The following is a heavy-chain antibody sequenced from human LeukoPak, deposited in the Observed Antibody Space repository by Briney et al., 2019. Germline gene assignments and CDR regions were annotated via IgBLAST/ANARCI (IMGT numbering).Heavy chain of an antibody. D-gene: IGHD2-15*01. Sequence: ASVKVSCKASGYTFTSYAMHWVRQAPGQRLEWMGWINAGNGNTKYSQKIQGRVTITRDTSASTAYMELSSLRSEDTAVYYCARGRLGCSGGSCYRPEYNWFDPWGQGTLVTVSS. CDR3: ARGRLGCSGGSCYRPEYNWFDP. CDR2: INAGNGNT. J-gene: IGHJ5*02. CDR1: GYTFTSYA. V-gene: IGHV1-3*01.